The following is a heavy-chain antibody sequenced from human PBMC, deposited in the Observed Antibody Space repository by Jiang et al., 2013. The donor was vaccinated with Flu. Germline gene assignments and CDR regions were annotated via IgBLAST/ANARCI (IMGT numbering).Heavy chain of an antibody. J-gene: IGHJ4*02. V-gene: IGHV7-4-1*02. Sequence: QSGSELKKPGASVKVSCKASGYTFTSYAMNWVRQAPGQGLEWMGWINTNTGNPTYAQGFTGRFVFSLDTSVSTGYMELSSLRSEDTAVYYCARVSPDCSGGSCYSRPRELVYWGQGTLVTVSS. D-gene: IGHD2-15*01. CDR1: GYTFTSYA. CDR3: ARVSPDCSGGSCYSRPRELVY. CDR2: INTNTGNP.